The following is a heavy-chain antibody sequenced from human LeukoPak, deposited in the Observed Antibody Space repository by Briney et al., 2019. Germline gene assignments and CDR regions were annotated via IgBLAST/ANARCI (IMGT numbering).Heavy chain of an antibody. Sequence: ASVKVSCKASGYTFTSYYMHWVRQAPGQGLEWMGIINPSGGSTSYAQELQDRVTISRDTSANTAYMELSSLRSEDMAVYYCTLYNFWGQGTLVTVSS. J-gene: IGHJ4*02. CDR2: INPSGGST. D-gene: IGHD3/OR15-3a*01. CDR1: GYTFTSYY. CDR3: TLYNF. V-gene: IGHV1-46*04.